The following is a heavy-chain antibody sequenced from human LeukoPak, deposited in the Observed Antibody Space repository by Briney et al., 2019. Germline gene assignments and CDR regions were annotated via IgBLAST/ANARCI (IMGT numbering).Heavy chain of an antibody. V-gene: IGHV4-34*01. D-gene: IGHD4-11*01. CDR3: ARGKGRLPNI. CDR2: INHSGST. CDR1: GESFSGYY. Sequence: PSETLSLTCAVYGESFSGYYWSWIRQPPGKGLEWIGEINHSGSTNYNPSLKSRVTISVDTSKNQFSLKLSSVTAADTAVYYCARGKGRLPNIWGQGTMVTVSS. J-gene: IGHJ3*02.